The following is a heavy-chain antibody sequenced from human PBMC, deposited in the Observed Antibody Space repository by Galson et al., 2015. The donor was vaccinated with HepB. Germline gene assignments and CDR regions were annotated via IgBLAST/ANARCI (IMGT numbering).Heavy chain of an antibody. D-gene: IGHD3-3*01. CDR3: AREHPRITIFGVVEDGMDV. Sequence: SCKASGYTFTSYGINWVRQAPGKGLEWVAVIWYDGSNKYYADSVKGRFTISRDNSKNTLYLQMNSLRAEDTAVYYCAREHPRITIFGVVEDGMDVWGQGTTVTVSS. CDR2: IWYDGSNK. CDR1: GYTFTSYG. J-gene: IGHJ6*02. V-gene: IGHV3-33*01.